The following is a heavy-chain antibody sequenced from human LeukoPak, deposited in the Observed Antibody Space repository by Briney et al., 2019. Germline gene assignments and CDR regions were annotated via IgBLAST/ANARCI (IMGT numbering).Heavy chain of an antibody. D-gene: IGHD1-26*01. Sequence: PSETLSLTCTVSGGSISSYYWSWIRQPPGKGLEWIGYIYTSGSTNYNPSLKSRVTISVDTSKNQFSLKLSSVTAADTAVYYCARHARVGAQGGFDPWGQGTLVTVSS. CDR2: IYTSGST. CDR3: ARHARVGAQGGFDP. CDR1: GGSISSYY. J-gene: IGHJ5*02. V-gene: IGHV4-4*09.